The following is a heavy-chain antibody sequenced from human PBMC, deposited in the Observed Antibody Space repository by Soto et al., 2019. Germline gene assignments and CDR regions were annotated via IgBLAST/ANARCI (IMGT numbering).Heavy chain of an antibody. CDR3: ARKSDSSPVPEADGV. CDR2: IYSNGDT. D-gene: IGHD2-8*01. V-gene: IGHV3-53*01. J-gene: IGHJ4*02. Sequence: GGGLLQPGGSLRLSCAASGFSVGSNYMTWVRQSPGKGLEWVSLIYSNGDTDYADSVKGRFSISRDNFKNTPYLQMNNLRAEDTAVYHCARKSDSSPVPEADGVWGRGTLVTVSS. CDR1: GFSVGSNY.